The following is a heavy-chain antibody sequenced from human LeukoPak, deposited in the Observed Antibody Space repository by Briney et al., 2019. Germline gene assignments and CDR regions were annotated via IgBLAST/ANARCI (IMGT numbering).Heavy chain of an antibody. CDR3: ARDYYFDRSGYYDS. CDR2: INAGNGNT. Sequence: ASVKVSCKASGYTFTSYAMHWVRQAPGQRLEWMGWINAGNGNTKYSQEFQGRVTITRDTSASTAYMELSSLRSEDMAVYYCARDYYFDRSGYYDSWGQGTLVTVSS. CDR1: GYTFTSYA. J-gene: IGHJ5*01. V-gene: IGHV1-3*03. D-gene: IGHD3-22*01.